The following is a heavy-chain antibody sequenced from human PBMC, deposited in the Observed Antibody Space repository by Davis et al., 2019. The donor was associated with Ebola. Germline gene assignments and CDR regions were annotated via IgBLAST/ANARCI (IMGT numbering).Heavy chain of an antibody. CDR3: ARDLDTYGYRLQTFNY. CDR2: IWYDGSHK. D-gene: IGHD5-18*01. J-gene: IGHJ4*02. CDR1: GFTFSSYG. Sequence: GGSLRLSCVTSGFTFSSYGMHWVRQAPGKGPEWVAIIWYDGSHKYYTDSVRGRFTISRDDSKNTLYLQMNSLRAEDTALYYCARDLDTYGYRLQTFNYWGQGSLVTVSS. V-gene: IGHV3-33*01.